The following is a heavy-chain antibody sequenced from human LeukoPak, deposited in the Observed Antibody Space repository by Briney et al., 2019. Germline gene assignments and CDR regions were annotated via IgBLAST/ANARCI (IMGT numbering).Heavy chain of an antibody. Sequence: GGSLTLSCAASGFPFSSYRMIWVRQAPAKGLEWVSSISSCSSYIYYADAVKGRFTICRDKAKKSLYLQMNSLRAEDTAVYYCARDEPMVQGVITPFDCWGEGTLVTVS. CDR1: GFPFSSYR. J-gene: IGHJ4*02. CDR3: ARDEPMVQGVITPFDC. D-gene: IGHD3-10*01. V-gene: IGHV3-21*01. CDR2: ISSCSSYI.